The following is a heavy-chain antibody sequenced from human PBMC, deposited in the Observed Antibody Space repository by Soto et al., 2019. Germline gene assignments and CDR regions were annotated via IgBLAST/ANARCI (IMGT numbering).Heavy chain of an antibody. CDR2: ITSSGGST. D-gene: IGHD1-20*01. CDR1: GFTFSSYG. J-gene: IGHJ4*02. CDR3: AKVGITGTKYFEY. Sequence: PGESLKISCAASGFTFSSYGMSWVRQAPGKGLEWVSSITSSGGSTYYADSVKGRFTISRDNSKNTLYLQMNSLIAEDTAVYYCAKVGITGTKYFEYWGQGTLVTVSS. V-gene: IGHV3-23*01.